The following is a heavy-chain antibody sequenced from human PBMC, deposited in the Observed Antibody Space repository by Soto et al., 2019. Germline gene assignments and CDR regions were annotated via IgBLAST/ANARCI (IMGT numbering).Heavy chain of an antibody. Sequence: WGCLRLSCAASGFTFSNYGMHWVRQAPGKGLEWVAVIWYDGNNKYYADSVKGRFTISRDNSNNTLYVQMTSLRAEETAVYYCARRPHSLFHXWGQGTLFPVS. V-gene: IGHV3-33*01. CDR1: GFTFSNYG. J-gene: IGHJ4*02. CDR2: IWYDGNNK. CDR3: ARRPHSLFHX. D-gene: IGHD2-21*01.